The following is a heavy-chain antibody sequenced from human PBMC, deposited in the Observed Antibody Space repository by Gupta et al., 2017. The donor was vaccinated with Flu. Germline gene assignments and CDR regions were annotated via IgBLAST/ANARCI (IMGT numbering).Heavy chain of an antibody. CDR2: ISSLGLTR. D-gene: IGHD1-1*01. V-gene: IGHV3-11*01. Sequence: FKFSDNYMGWIRQAPGKGLEYVSYISSLGLTRHYADSVKGRFAISRDNAKNLMYREMNSLRAEDTAVYYCARGTGLKWFDPWGQGTLVTVSS. CDR1: FKFSDNY. J-gene: IGHJ5*02. CDR3: ARGTGLKWFDP.